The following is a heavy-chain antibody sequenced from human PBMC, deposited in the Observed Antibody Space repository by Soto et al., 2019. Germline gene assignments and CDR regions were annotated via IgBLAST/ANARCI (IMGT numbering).Heavy chain of an antibody. CDR2: INAGSADI. Sequence: GASVKVSCKASGYTFTTYALHWVRQAPGQRLEWMGWINAGSADIKYSQKFQGRVTITRDTSASTVYMELSSLRSEDTAVYYCARVGRRGYRYGHFDYWGQGTLVTVSS. CDR3: ARVGRRGYRYGHFDY. CDR1: GYTFTTYA. J-gene: IGHJ4*02. D-gene: IGHD5-18*01. V-gene: IGHV1-3*01.